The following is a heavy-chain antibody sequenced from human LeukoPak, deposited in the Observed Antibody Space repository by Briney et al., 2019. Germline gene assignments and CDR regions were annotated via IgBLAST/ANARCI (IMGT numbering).Heavy chain of an antibody. CDR3: ARVRITWVPEVPDY. CDR1: GFTFDDYA. V-gene: IGHV3-9*01. D-gene: IGHD3-16*01. J-gene: IGHJ4*02. CDR2: ISWNSGSI. Sequence: GRSLRLSCAASGFTFDDYAMHWVRQAPGKGLEWVSGISWNSGSIGYADSVKGRFTISRDNAKNTLYLQMNSLRAEDTAVYYCARVRITWVPEVPDYWGQGTLVTVSS.